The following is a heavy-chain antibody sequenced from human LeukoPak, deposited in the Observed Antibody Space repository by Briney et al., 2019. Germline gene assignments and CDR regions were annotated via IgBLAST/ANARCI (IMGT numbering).Heavy chain of an antibody. J-gene: IGHJ5*02. D-gene: IGHD1-1*01. CDR2: ISYGGST. V-gene: IGHV4-39*01. CDR1: GGSISSNSNY. CDR3: AQSLGSGNWIGNWFDP. Sequence: SETLSLTCTVSGGSISSNSNYWAWIRQPPGRGLEWIGSISYGGSTYYSPSLESRVTISVDTSKNQFSLKLTSVTAADTAIYYCAQSLGSGNWIGNWFDPWGQGTLVTVSS.